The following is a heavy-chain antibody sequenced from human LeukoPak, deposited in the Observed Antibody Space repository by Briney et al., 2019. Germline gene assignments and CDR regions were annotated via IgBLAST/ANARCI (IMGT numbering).Heavy chain of an antibody. V-gene: IGHV3-30*18. D-gene: IGHD3-10*01. CDR1: GFTFNNYG. J-gene: IGHJ4*02. CDR3: AKAGLWFGEPSNYFDY. CDR2: ISYDGSKK. Sequence: GRSLRLSCAASGFTFNNYGMHWVRQAPGKGLEWVAVISYDGSKKYHADSVKGRFTFSRDNSKNTLHLQMDSLRPEDTAVYYCAKAGLWFGEPSNYFDYWGQGTLVTVSS.